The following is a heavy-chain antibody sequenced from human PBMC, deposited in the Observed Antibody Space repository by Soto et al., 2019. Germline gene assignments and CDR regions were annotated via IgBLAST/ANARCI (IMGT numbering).Heavy chain of an antibody. CDR2: IIPILGIA. D-gene: IGHD6-25*01. CDR3: AREAGDFRMRFDP. Sequence: QVQLVQSGAEVKKPGSSVKVSCKASGGTFISYTISWVRQAPGQGLEWMGRIIPILGIANYAQKIQGRVTITADKSTSTAYMQLTSLRSEDTAVYYCAREAGDFRMRFDPWGQGTMVTVSS. J-gene: IGHJ5*02. V-gene: IGHV1-69*08. CDR1: GGTFISYT.